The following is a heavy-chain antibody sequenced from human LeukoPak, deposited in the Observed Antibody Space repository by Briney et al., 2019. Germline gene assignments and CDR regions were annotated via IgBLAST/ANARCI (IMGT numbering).Heavy chain of an antibody. Sequence: GGSLRLSCVASGFSFSTSTMNWVRQAPGRGLEWVSSISSSGSSIYYADSVKGRFTISRDNAKTSLYLQMNSLRVEDTAVYYCARDNGVAAAEDYWGQGTPVTVSS. J-gene: IGHJ4*02. D-gene: IGHD6-13*01. CDR3: ARDNGVAAAEDY. CDR1: GFSFSTST. V-gene: IGHV3-21*01. CDR2: ISSSGSSI.